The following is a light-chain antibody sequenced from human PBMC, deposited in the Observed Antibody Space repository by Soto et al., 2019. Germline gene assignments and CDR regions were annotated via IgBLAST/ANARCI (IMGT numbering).Light chain of an antibody. CDR1: QGISNY. V-gene: IGKV1-27*01. Sequence: DIQMTQSPPSLSASVGDRVTITCRASQGISNYLAWYQQKPGKVPKLLIYAASTLQSVVPSRFSGSGSGTDFTLTITSLQPEDVATYYCQKYKSAPFSFGPGAKVDIK. J-gene: IGKJ3*01. CDR2: AAS. CDR3: QKYKSAPFS.